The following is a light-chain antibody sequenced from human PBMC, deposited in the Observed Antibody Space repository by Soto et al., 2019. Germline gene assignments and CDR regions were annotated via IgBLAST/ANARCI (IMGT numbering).Light chain of an antibody. J-gene: IGLJ3*02. CDR2: EVS. Sequence: SALTQPASVSGSPGQSITISCTGSSSDVGAYRYVSWFQQHPGRAPKLIIYEVSNRPSGVSDRFSGSKSGNTASLTISGLKAEDEADYHCSSYTTTTAWVFGGGTKVTVL. V-gene: IGLV2-14*01. CDR3: SSYTTTTAWV. CDR1: SSDVGAYRY.